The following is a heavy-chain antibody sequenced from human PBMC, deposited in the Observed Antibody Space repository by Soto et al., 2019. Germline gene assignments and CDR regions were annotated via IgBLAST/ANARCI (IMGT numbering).Heavy chain of an antibody. CDR3: AMLNSGSYSYHGMDV. D-gene: IGHD1-26*01. CDR2: ISGSGGNT. V-gene: IGHV3-23*01. J-gene: IGHJ6*02. CDR1: GFTFSSYA. Sequence: EVQLLESGGDLVQPGGSLRLSCAASGFTFSSYAMNWVRQAPEKGLEWVSAISGSGGNTFYADSVKGRFTISRDNSKNTLFLQMHSLRAEDTAIYYCAMLNSGSYSYHGMDVWGQGTTVTVSS.